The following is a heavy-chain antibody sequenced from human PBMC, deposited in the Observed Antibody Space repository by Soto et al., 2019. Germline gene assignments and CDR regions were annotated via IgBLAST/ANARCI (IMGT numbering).Heavy chain of an antibody. D-gene: IGHD6-13*01. Sequence: PVGSLRLSCAASGFTFSSYAMHWVRQAPGKGLEWVAVISYDGSSKYYADSVKGRFTISRDNSKNTLYLQMNSLRAEDTAVYYCARAAGSSSWYSLYYGMDVWGQGTPVTVSS. CDR1: GFTFSSYA. CDR3: ARAAGSSSWYSLYYGMDV. CDR2: ISYDGSSK. V-gene: IGHV3-30-3*01. J-gene: IGHJ6*02.